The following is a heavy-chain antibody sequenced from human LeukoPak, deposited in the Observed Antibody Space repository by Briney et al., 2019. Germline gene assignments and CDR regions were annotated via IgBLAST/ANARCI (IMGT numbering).Heavy chain of an antibody. V-gene: IGHV3-7*01. CDR3: ATSRTFDY. D-gene: IGHD2-2*01. J-gene: IGHJ4*02. CDR1: GFTFSSYW. CDR2: IKQDGSEK. Sequence: GGSLRLSCAASGFTFSSYWMHWVRQAPGKGLEWVANIKQDGSEKYYVESVKGRFTISRDNAKNSPYLQMSSLRAEDTAVYYCATSRTFDYWGQGTLVTVSS.